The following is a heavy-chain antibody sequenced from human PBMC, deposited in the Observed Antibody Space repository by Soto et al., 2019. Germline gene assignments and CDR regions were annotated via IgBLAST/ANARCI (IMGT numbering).Heavy chain of an antibody. D-gene: IGHD1-26*01. CDR3: ARGKVDYFDY. V-gene: IGHV1-8*01. CDR2: MNPNSGNT. CDR1: GYTFTSYD. Sequence: QVQLLQSGAEVKKPGASVKVSCRASGYTFTSYDINWVRQATGQGLEWMGWMNPNSGNTGHAQKFQGRGTMTRNTAISTAYMELSSLRAEDPAVYYCARGKVDYFDYWGQGTLVTVSS. J-gene: IGHJ4*02.